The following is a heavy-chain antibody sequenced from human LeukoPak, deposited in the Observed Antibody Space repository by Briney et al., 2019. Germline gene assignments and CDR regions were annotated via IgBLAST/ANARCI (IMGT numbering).Heavy chain of an antibody. D-gene: IGHD6-13*01. V-gene: IGHV3-7*01. CDR3: VREGRSSRWDDWYFDL. Sequence: GSLRLSCAASGFTFSSYWMSWVRQAPGKGLEWVANIKQDGSEKYYLDSVKGRFTISRDNAKNSLYLQMNSLRAGDTAVYYCVREGRSSRWDDWYFDLWGRGTLVTVSS. J-gene: IGHJ2*01. CDR1: GFTFSSYW. CDR2: IKQDGSEK.